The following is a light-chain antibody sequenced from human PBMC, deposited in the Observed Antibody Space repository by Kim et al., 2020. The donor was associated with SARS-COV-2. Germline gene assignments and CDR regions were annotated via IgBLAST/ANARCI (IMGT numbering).Light chain of an antibody. J-gene: IGLJ1*01. V-gene: IGLV3-1*01. CDR3: QAWDGSLYV. Sequence: SYELTQPPSVSVSPGQTASITCSGDKLGDKYACWYQQKPGQSPVLVIYHDSKRPSGIPERFSGSNSGNTATLTIRGTQAMDEADYYCQAWDGSLYVFGTG. CDR2: HDS. CDR1: KLGDKY.